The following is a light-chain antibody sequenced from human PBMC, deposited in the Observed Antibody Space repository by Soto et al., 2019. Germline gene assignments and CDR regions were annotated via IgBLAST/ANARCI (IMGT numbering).Light chain of an antibody. Sequence: EIVLTQSPGTLSLSPGERATLSCRASQSVSSSYLAWYQQKPGQAPRPLIYCASSRAIGIPDRFSGSGSGTDFTLTISRLEPEDFAVDYCQQYGSSPWTFGQGTKVEIK. V-gene: IGKV3-20*01. CDR1: QSVSSSY. CDR3: QQYGSSPWT. CDR2: CAS. J-gene: IGKJ1*01.